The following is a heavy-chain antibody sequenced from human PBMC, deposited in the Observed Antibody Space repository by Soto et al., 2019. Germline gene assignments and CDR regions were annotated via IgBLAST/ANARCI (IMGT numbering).Heavy chain of an antibody. Sequence: EQLVESGGGVVQPGGSLRLSCAASGFSFQSYAMHWVRQAPGKGLEWVGFVSYDEDNEDYADSVKGRFSISRDNSKNMLFLQMNSLRREDTAVYFCARVSSVGNGGNGGFVLWGQGTMVIVSS. CDR2: VSYDEDNE. J-gene: IGHJ4*03. CDR1: GFSFQSYA. D-gene: IGHD2-15*01. CDR3: ARVSSVGNGGNGGFVL. V-gene: IGHV3-30*03.